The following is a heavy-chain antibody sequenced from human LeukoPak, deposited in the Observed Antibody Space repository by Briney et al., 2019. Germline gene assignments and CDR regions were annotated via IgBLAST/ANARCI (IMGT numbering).Heavy chain of an antibody. J-gene: IGHJ4*02. CDR1: GFTVTTNY. Sequence: GGSLRLSCGASGFTVTTNYMTWVRQAPGKGLEWVSIIYSGGYTDYADSVKGRFTISRDNSKNTLDLQMNSLRAEDTAVYYCARRLEYSGSKGVFDYWGQGTLVTVSS. CDR2: IYSGGYT. V-gene: IGHV3-66*01. CDR3: ARRLEYSGSKGVFDY. D-gene: IGHD1-26*01.